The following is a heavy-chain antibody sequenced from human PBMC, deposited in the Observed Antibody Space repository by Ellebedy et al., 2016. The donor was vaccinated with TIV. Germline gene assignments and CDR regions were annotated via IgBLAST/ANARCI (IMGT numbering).Heavy chain of an antibody. V-gene: IGHV3-9*01. D-gene: IGHD5-24*01. J-gene: IGHJ2*01. CDR3: AKDCGDGYNDWYFDL. CDR2: ISWNSGSI. CDR1: GFTFDDYA. Sequence: GGSLRLXCAASGFTFDDYAMHWVRQAPGKGLEWVSGISWNSGSIGYADSVKGRFTISRDNAKNSLYLQMNSLRAEDTALYYCAKDCGDGYNDWYFDLWGRGTLVTVSS.